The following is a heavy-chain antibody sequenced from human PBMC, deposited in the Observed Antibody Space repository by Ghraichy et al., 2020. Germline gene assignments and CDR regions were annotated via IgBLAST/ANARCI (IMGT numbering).Heavy chain of an antibody. CDR3: ARDSEVPPATFTTWFDY. Sequence: SQTLSLTCAISGDSVSSNSAAWNWIRQSPSRGLEWLGRTYYRSKWYNDYAVSVKSRITINPDTSKNQFSLQLNSVTPEDTAVYYCARDSEVPPATFTTWFDYWGQGTLVTVSS. CDR1: GDSVSSNSAA. J-gene: IGHJ4*02. D-gene: IGHD2-2*01. V-gene: IGHV6-1*01. CDR2: TYYRSKWYN.